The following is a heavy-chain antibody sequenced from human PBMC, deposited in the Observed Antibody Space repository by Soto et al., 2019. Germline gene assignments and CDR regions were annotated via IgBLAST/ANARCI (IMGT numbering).Heavy chain of an antibody. D-gene: IGHD3-22*01. CDR2: IWYDGSNK. J-gene: IGHJ6*02. V-gene: IGHV3-33*01. CDR3: ARDGSGYRDVYYYYGMDV. CDR1: GFTFSSYG. Sequence: EGSLRLSCAASGFTFSSYGMHWVRQAPGKGLEWVAVIWYDGSNKYYADSVKGRFTISRDNAKNSLYLQMNSLRDEDTAVYYCARDGSGYRDVYYYYGMDVWGQGTTVTVSS.